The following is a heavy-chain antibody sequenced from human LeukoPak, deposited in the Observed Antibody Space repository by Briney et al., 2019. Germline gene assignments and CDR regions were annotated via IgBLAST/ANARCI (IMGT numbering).Heavy chain of an antibody. J-gene: IGHJ4*02. V-gene: IGHV4-59*01. Sequence: SETLSLTCTVSGGSFGRYYWSWIRQPPGKGLEWLGYIYYTGSTSYNPSLKSRVTISVDTSKNQFSLKLSSVIAADTAVYYCAREGGDYWGQGTLVTVSS. D-gene: IGHD3-16*01. CDR1: GGSFGRYY. CDR2: IYYTGST. CDR3: AREGGDY.